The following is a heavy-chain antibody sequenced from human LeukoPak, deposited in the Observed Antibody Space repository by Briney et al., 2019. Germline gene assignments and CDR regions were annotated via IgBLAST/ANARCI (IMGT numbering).Heavy chain of an antibody. D-gene: IGHD3-3*01. J-gene: IGHJ5*02. CDR2: INPNSGGT. V-gene: IGHV1-2*02. CDR1: GYTFTGYY. Sequence: ASVKVSCKASGYTFTGYYMHWVRQAPGQGLEWMGWINPNSGGTNYAQKFQGRVTMTRDASISTAYMELSRLRSDDTAVYYCARSWVRFLEWFLSWGQGTLVTVSS. CDR3: ARSWVRFLEWFLS.